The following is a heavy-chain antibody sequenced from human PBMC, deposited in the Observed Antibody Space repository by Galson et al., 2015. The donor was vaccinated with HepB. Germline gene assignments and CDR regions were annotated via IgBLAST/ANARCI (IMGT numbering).Heavy chain of an antibody. Sequence: QSGAELKKPGESLKISCKGSGYSFTSYWIGWVRQMPGKGLEWMGIIYPGDSDTRYSPSFQGQVTISADKSISTAYLQRSSLKASDTAMYYCARHPMVRGVYYGMDVWGQGTTVTVSS. CDR2: IYPGDSDT. J-gene: IGHJ6*02. D-gene: IGHD3-10*01. CDR1: GYSFTSYW. V-gene: IGHV5-51*01. CDR3: ARHPMVRGVYYGMDV.